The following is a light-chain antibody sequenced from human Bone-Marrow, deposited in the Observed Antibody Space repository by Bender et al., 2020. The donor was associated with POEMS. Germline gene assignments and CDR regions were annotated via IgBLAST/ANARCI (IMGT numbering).Light chain of an antibody. Sequence: QSALTQPASVSGAPGQSITISCTGTSGDVGRYDYVSWYQHHPGKAPKLMIYDVSYRPSGLSFRFTGSKSGNTASLTISGLQAEDEADYYCSSYTSSGTWVFGGGTKLTVL. J-gene: IGLJ3*02. V-gene: IGLV2-14*03. CDR1: SGDVGRYDY. CDR2: DVS. CDR3: SSYTSSGTWV.